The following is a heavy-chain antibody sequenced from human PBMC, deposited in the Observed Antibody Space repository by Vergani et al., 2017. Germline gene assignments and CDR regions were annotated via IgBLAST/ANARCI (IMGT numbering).Heavy chain of an antibody. Sequence: QAQLQQWGAGLLKPSETLSLTCAVSGGSLSGYFWSWIRQSPGKGLEWIGDINHRGDTKYNPSLKSRVTMSVDTSKNQFSLFLPSVTAADTAMYYCATSCSATDCYLEYFWVWGQGTVVTVSS. D-gene: IGHD2-21*02. CDR3: ATSCSATDCYLEYFWV. CDR1: GGSLSGYF. J-gene: IGHJ4*02. V-gene: IGHV4-34*01. CDR2: INHRGDT.